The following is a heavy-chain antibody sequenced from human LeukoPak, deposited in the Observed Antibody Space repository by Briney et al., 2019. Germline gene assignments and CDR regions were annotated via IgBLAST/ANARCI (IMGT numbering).Heavy chain of an antibody. CDR1: GYTFTSYG. Sequence: ASVKVSCKASGYTFTSYGISWVRQAPGQGLEWMGWISAYNGNTNYAQKLQGRVTMTTDTSTSPAYKELRSLRSDDTAVYYCARVSRWLQLGYAFDIWGEGTMVTVSS. CDR2: ISAYNGNT. D-gene: IGHD5-24*01. J-gene: IGHJ3*02. V-gene: IGHV1-18*01. CDR3: ARVSRWLQLGYAFDI.